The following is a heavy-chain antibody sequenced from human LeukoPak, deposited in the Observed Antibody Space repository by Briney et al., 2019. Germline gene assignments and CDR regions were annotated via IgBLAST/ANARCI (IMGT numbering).Heavy chain of an antibody. CDR2: ISDSGGST. D-gene: IGHD4-17*01. CDR1: GFTFSSYA. CDR3: AKGVARQSEQDYGDYDY. Sequence: GGSLRLSCAASGFTFSSYAMSWVRQAPGKGLEWVSIISDSGGSTYYADSVKGRFTISRDNSKNTLYLQMNSLRAEDTAVYYCAKGVARQSEQDYGDYDYWGQGTLVTVSS. J-gene: IGHJ4*02. V-gene: IGHV3-23*01.